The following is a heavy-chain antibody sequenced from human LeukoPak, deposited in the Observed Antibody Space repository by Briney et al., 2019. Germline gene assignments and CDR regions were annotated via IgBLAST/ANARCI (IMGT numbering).Heavy chain of an antibody. V-gene: IGHV4-31*03. D-gene: IGHD6-13*01. CDR1: GGSISSGGYY. J-gene: IGHJ5*02. CDR2: IYYSGST. CDR3: ARDSSSWNGWFDP. Sequence: SQTLSLTCTVSGGSISSGGYYWSWIRQHPGKGLEWIGYIYYSGSTYYNPSLKSRVTISVDTSKNQFSLKLSSVTAADTAVYYCARDSSSWNGWFDPWGQGTLVTVSS.